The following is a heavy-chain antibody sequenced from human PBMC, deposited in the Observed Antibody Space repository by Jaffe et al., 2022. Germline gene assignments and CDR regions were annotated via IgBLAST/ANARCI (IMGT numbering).Heavy chain of an antibody. J-gene: IGHJ6*03. CDR3: ASDSVGGWRDYYYYYMDV. Sequence: QVQLVQSGAEVKKPGSSVKVSCKASGGTFSSYAISWVRQAPGQGLEWMGGIIPIFGTANYAQKFQGRVTITADESTSTAYMELSSLRSEDTAVYYCASDSVGGWRDYYYYYMDVWGKGTTVTVSS. V-gene: IGHV1-69*01. D-gene: IGHD3-16*01. CDR2: IIPIFGTA. CDR1: GGTFSSYA.